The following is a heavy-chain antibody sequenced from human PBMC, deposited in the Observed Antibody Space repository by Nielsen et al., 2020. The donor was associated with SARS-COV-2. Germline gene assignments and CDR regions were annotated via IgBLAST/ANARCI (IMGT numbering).Heavy chain of an antibody. Sequence: WIRQPPGKGLVWVSRINGDGSTTIYADSVRGRFTISRDNTKNTLHLQMNSLRAEDTAVYYCASKRYWGQGTLVTVSS. J-gene: IGHJ4*02. CDR2: INGDGSTT. V-gene: IGHV3-74*01. CDR3: ASKRY.